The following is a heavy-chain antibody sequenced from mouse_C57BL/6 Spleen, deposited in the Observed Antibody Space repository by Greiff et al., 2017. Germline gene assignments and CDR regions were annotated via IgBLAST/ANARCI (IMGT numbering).Heavy chain of an antibody. CDR1: GYAFSSSW. CDR2: IYPGDGNT. Sequence: QVQLQQSGPELVKPGASVKISCKASGYAFSSSWMNWVKQRPGKGLEWIGRIYPGDGNTNYNGKFKGKATLTADKSSSTAYMQLSSLTSEDSAVYFCAIIYNDYDPLDYWGQGTTLTVSS. J-gene: IGHJ2*01. CDR3: AIIYNDYDPLDY. V-gene: IGHV1-82*01. D-gene: IGHD2-4*01.